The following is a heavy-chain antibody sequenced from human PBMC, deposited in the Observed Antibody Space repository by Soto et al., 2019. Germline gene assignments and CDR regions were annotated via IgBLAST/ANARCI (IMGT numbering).Heavy chain of an antibody. CDR1: GYSFTSYW. J-gene: IGHJ5*02. Sequence: GESLKISCKGSGYSFTSYWIGWVRQMPGKGLEWMGIIYPGDSDTRYSPSFQGQVTISADKSISTAYLQWSSLKASDTAMYYCARLHGYKGLSIWFDPWGQGTLVTVSS. CDR2: IYPGDSDT. CDR3: ARLHGYKGLSIWFDP. V-gene: IGHV5-51*01. D-gene: IGHD5-12*01.